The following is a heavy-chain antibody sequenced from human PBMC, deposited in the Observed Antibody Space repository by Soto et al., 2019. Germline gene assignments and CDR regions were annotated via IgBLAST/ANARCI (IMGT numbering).Heavy chain of an antibody. J-gene: IGHJ4*02. CDR3: ARDPELRYFDY. D-gene: IGHD3-3*01. Sequence: SETLSLTCTVSDSSISSYYWSWIRQPPGKGLEWIGYIYYSGSTNYNPSLKSRVTISVDTSKNQFSLKLSSVTAADTAVYYCARDPELRYFDYWGQGTLVTVSS. CDR2: IYYSGST. CDR1: DSSISSYY. V-gene: IGHV4-59*01.